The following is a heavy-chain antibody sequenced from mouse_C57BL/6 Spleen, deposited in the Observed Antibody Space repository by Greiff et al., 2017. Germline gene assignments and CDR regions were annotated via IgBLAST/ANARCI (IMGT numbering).Heavy chain of an antibody. V-gene: IGHV1-7*01. J-gene: IGHJ2*01. CDR2: INPSSGYT. CDR1: GYTFPSYW. Sequence: VKLVESGAELAKPGASVKLSCKASGYTFPSYWMHWVKQRPGQGLEWIGYINPSSGYTKYNQKFKDKATLTADKSSSTAYMQLSSLTYEDSAVYYCARTYYDYEYYFDYWGQGTTLTVSS. D-gene: IGHD2-4*01. CDR3: ARTYYDYEYYFDY.